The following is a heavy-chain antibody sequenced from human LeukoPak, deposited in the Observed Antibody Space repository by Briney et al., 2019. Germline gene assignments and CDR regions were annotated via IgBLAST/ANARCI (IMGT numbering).Heavy chain of an antibody. CDR1: GFTFSNAW. CDR3: TTDPPNIVVVPAAS. Sequence: GGSLRLSCAASGFTFSNAWMSWVRQAPGKGLEWVGRIKSKTDGGTTDYAAPVKGRFTISRDDSKNTLYLQMNSLKTEDTAVYYCTTDPPNIVVVPAASWGQGTLVTVSS. V-gene: IGHV3-15*01. CDR2: IKSKTDGGTT. J-gene: IGHJ4*02. D-gene: IGHD2-2*01.